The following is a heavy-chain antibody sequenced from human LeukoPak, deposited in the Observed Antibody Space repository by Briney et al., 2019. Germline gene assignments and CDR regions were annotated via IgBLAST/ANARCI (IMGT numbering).Heavy chain of an antibody. CDR3: ARATYYDFWSGYYDRENWFDP. CDR2: IYYSGST. CDR1: GGSISSYY. D-gene: IGHD3-3*01. Sequence: PSETLSLTCTVSGGSISSYYWSWIRQPPGKGLEWIGYIYYSGSTNYNPSLKSRVTISVDTSKNQFSLKLSSVTAVDTAVYYCARATYYDFWSGYYDRENWFDPWGQGTLVTVSS. V-gene: IGHV4-59*01. J-gene: IGHJ5*02.